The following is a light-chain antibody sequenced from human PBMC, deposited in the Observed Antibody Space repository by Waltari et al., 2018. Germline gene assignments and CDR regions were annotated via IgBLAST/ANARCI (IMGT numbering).Light chain of an antibody. J-gene: IGLJ1*01. Sequence: YEHHPGKAPKLILHDVAQRPSGVSDRFSGSKSGNTASLTISGLQAEDEADYYCSSYTTKSTYVFGTGTKVTVL. CDR3: SSYTTKSTYV. CDR2: DVA. V-gene: IGLV2-14*03.